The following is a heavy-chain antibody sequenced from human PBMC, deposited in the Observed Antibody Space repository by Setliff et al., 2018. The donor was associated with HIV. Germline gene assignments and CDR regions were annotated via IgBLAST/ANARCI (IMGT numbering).Heavy chain of an antibody. CDR3: ARPSDYNFWSDDI. J-gene: IGHJ3*02. D-gene: IGHD3-3*01. V-gene: IGHV4-61*09. CDR1: GGSISSSSYY. Sequence: PSETLSLTCTVSGGSISSSSYYWSWIRQPAGKGLEWIGHIYTSGSTNYNPSLKSRVTISVDTSKNQFSLKLSSVTAADTAVYYCARPSDYNFWSDDIWGQGTMVTVSS. CDR2: IYTSGST.